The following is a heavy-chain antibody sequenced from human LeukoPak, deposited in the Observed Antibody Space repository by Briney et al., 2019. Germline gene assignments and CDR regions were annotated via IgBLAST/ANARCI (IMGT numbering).Heavy chain of an antibody. Sequence: GASVKVSCKASGYTFTAYYMHWVRQAPGQGLEWMGWINPNSGGTRYAQTFQGRVTMTRDTSISTAYMELSRLRSDDTAVYYCARDARDYDSRRVDAFDIWGQGTMVTVSS. CDR1: GYTFTAYY. CDR2: INPNSGGT. D-gene: IGHD3-22*01. V-gene: IGHV1-2*02. CDR3: ARDARDYDSRRVDAFDI. J-gene: IGHJ3*02.